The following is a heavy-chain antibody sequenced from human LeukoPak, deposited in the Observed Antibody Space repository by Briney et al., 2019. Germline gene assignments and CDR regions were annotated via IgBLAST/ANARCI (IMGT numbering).Heavy chain of an antibody. J-gene: IGHJ3*02. CDR1: GFTFSNHW. Sequence: GRSLRLSCAASGFTFSNHWLHWVRQAPGKGLVWVSRINGDGTSTIYADSVKGRFTISRDNAKSTMYLQMNSLRAEDTAVYYCARTGTGGDLHIWGQGTMVTVSS. D-gene: IGHD2-8*02. CDR3: ARTGTGGDLHI. V-gene: IGHV3-74*01. CDR2: INGDGTST.